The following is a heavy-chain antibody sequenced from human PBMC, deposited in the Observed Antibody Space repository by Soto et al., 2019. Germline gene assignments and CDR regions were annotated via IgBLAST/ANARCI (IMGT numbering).Heavy chain of an antibody. CDR2: IHSSGRS. CDR3: ARDDPFDP. CDR1: GGAFRSYF. Sequence: QVRLRESGPQVVKPSATLSLNCNVSGGAFRSYFWSWIRQSPGKGLEWIGNIHSSGRSNYNPSFKSRVSMSIDPSKNQFSVRLTSVTPADTAVYYCARDDPFDPWXXGILVTVSS. J-gene: IGHJ5*02. V-gene: IGHV4-59*01.